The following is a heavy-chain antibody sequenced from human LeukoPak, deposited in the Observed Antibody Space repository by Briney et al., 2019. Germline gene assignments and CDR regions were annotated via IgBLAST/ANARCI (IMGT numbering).Heavy chain of an antibody. D-gene: IGHD6-13*01. CDR2: INPSGYRA. CDR1: GYTFTNYN. V-gene: IGHV1-46*01. Sequence: ASAKVSCKASGYTFTNYNMHWVRQAPGQGLEWMGTINPSGYRANFAQKFQGRVTMTSDTSTSTVYMELSSLRSEDTAVYYCARLTSTSWYECFDYWGQGTLVTVSS. CDR3: ARLTSTSWYECFDY. J-gene: IGHJ4*02.